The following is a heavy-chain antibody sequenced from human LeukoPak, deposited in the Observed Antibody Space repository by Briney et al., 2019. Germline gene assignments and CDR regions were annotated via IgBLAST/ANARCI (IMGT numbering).Heavy chain of an antibody. D-gene: IGHD6-13*01. CDR1: GGPFSGYY. J-gene: IGHJ4*02. V-gene: IGHV4-34*01. Sequence: PSETLSLTCAVYGGPFSGYYWSWIRQPPGKGLEWIGEINHSGSTNYNPSLKSRVTISVDTSKNQFSLKLSSVTAADTAVYYCARGQGIAAAPYYFDYWGQGTLVTVSS. CDR3: ARGQGIAAAPYYFDY. CDR2: INHSGST.